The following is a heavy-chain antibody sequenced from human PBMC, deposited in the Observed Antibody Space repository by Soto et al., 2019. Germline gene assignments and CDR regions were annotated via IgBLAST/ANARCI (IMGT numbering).Heavy chain of an antibody. D-gene: IGHD5-18*01. CDR3: ASNRYSYGVSYFDY. J-gene: IGHJ4*02. Sequence: PETPSLTSIVSSGYLSKYYWSWIRQPPGKGLEWIGYIYYSGSTNYNPSLTSRVTISVDTSKNQFSLKLSSVTAADTALYYCASNRYSYGVSYFDYWGQGTLVTVSS. CDR2: IYYSGST. CDR1: SGYLSKYY. V-gene: IGHV4-59*08.